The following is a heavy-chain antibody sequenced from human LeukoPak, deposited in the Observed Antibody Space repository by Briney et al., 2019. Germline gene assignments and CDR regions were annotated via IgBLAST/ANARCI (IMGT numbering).Heavy chain of an antibody. J-gene: IGHJ4*02. V-gene: IGHV3-21*01. Sequence: GGSLRLSCAASGFTFTTYGFNWVRQAPGKGLEWVSSISSSGLYVSYADSVRGRFSLSRDNAKNSVYLDMNGLRPEDTAIYYCARGKYYDFWGQGTLVTVSS. CDR3: ARGKYYDF. CDR2: ISSSGLYV. D-gene: IGHD2/OR15-2a*01. CDR1: GFTFTTYG.